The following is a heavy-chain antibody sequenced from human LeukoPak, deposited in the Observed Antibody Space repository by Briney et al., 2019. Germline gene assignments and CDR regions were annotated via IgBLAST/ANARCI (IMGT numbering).Heavy chain of an antibody. Sequence: HPGRSLRLSCAASGFTFSSYAMHWVRQAPGKGLEWVAVISYDGSNKFYADSVKGRFTISRDNSKNTLFLRMNSLRAEDTAVYYCARDRSQRAYSYGPDGEWGQGTLVTVSS. V-gene: IGHV3-30*01. CDR1: GFTFSSYA. CDR3: ARDRSQRAYSYGPDGE. D-gene: IGHD5-18*01. J-gene: IGHJ4*02. CDR2: ISYDGSNK.